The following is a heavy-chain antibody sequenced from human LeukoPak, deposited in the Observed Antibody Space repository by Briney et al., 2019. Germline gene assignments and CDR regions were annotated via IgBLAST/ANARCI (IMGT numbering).Heavy chain of an antibody. V-gene: IGHV4-59*01. CDR1: GGSMSSYY. D-gene: IGHD6-25*01. CDR3: ARGLAAAGTSYFDY. Sequence: PSETLSLTCTVSGGSMSSYYWSWIRQPPGKGLEWIGYIYYSGSTNYNPSLKSRVTISVDTSKNQFSLKLSSVTAADTAVYYCARGLAAAGTSYFDYWGQGTLVTVSS. J-gene: IGHJ4*02. CDR2: IYYSGST.